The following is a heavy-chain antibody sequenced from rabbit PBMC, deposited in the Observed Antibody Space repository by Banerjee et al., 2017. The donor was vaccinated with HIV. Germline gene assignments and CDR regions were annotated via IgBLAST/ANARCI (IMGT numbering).Heavy chain of an antibody. V-gene: IGHV1S45*01. CDR1: GFTFSTYW. D-gene: IGHD4-2*01. J-gene: IGHJ4*01. CDR3: ARNNGWDGFNL. Sequence: QEQLKETGGDLVKPGASLTLTCTASGFTFSTYWMNWVRQAPGKGLEWIARIYGDSSGSTYYASWAKGRFTVSRTSSTTVTLQMTSLTAADTATYFCARNNGWDGFNLWGPGTLVTVS. CDR2: IYGDSSGST.